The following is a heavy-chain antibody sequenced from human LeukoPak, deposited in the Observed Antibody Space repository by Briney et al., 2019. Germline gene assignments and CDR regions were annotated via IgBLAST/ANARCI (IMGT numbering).Heavy chain of an antibody. V-gene: IGHV3-23*01. D-gene: IGHD6-19*01. CDR2: ISGSGGST. Sequence: GGSLRLSCAASGFTFSSYAMSWVRQAPGKGLEWVSAISGSGGSTYYADSVTGRFTISRDNSRNTLYLQMNSLRAEDTAVYYCAKSQEVAGLLIDYWGQGTLVTVSS. J-gene: IGHJ4*02. CDR1: GFTFSSYA. CDR3: AKSQEVAGLLIDY.